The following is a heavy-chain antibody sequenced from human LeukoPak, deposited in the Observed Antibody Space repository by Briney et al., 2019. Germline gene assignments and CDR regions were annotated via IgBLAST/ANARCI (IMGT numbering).Heavy chain of an antibody. CDR1: GFTFDDYA. V-gene: IGHV3-9*01. CDR3: AKEDY. CDR2: ISWNSGSI. J-gene: IGHJ4*02. Sequence: GGSLRLSCAASGFTFDDYAMHWVRQAPGKGLEWVSGISWNSGSIGYADSVKGRFTISRDNAKNSLYLQMNSLRAEDTAFYYCAKEDYWGQGTLVTVSS.